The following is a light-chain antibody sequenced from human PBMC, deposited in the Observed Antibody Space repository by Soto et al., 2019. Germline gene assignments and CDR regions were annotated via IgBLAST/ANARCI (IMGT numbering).Light chain of an antibody. CDR2: WAS. J-gene: IGKJ1*01. CDR1: QSVLYSSNNKNY. Sequence: DIVMTQSPDSLAVSLGERATINCKSSQSVLYSSNNKNYLAWYQQKPGQPPKLLIYWASTLESGVPARFSASGSGTNITLTISTLQAEDVAVYYCQQYYSTPPTFGQGTKVEIK. CDR3: QQYYSTPPT. V-gene: IGKV4-1*01.